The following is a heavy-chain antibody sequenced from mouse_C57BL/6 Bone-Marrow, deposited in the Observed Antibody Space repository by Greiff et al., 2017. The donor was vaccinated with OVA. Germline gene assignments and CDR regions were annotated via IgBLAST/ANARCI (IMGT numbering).Heavy chain of an antibody. J-gene: IGHJ1*03. CDR2: ISSGGSYT. CDR3: ARGGYRYFDV. V-gene: IGHV5-6*01. Sequence: EVNLVESGGDLVKPGGSLKLSCAASGFTFSSYGMSWVRQTPDKRLEWVATISSGGSYTYYPDSVKGRFTISRDNAKKTLYLQMSSLKSEDTAMYYCARGGYRYFDVWGTGTTVTVSS. CDR1: GFTFSSYG.